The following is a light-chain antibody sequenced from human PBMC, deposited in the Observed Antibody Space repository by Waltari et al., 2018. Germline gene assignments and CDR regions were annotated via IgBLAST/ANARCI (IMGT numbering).Light chain of an antibody. CDR1: NIGTYS. J-gene: IGLJ1*01. CDR3: HVWHPHVDPGV. V-gene: IGLV3-21*04. Sequence: SYVVTQPPSVSVAPGETATIPCGGDNIGTYSLPVYQQKAGQAPVLVIFYDRDRPSGIPDRFSGSNSGNTATLTISRVEAGDEARYYCHVWHPHVDPGVFGTGTEVTVL. CDR2: YDR.